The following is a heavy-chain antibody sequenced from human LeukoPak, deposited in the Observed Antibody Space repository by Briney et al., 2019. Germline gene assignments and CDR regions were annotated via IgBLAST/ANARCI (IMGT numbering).Heavy chain of an antibody. Sequence: SQTLSLTCTIFGASTSDYYWSWVRQPPGKGLEWIGYIHHTGSFDYNPSLNSRATISLDTSKNQFSLKLSSVTAADTAVYYCARDSISSWYSFPGEYFDYWGQGTLVTVSS. J-gene: IGHJ4*02. CDR3: ARDSISSWYSFPGEYFDY. D-gene: IGHD6-13*01. CDR1: GASTSDYY. CDR2: IHHTGSF. V-gene: IGHV4-59*12.